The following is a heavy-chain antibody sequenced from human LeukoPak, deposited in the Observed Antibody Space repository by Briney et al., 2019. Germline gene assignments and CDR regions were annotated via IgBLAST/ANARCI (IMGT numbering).Heavy chain of an antibody. Sequence: PGRSLRLSCAASGFALGSGGMHWIRQSPGKGLEWVASLWYDGSKEFYADSVKGRFTISRDMSKSTLFLQMNGLRGDDTATYFCAKDQGYGDGRGLDHWGQGTLVIVS. J-gene: IGHJ5*02. D-gene: IGHD4-17*01. CDR1: GFALGSGG. CDR3: AKDQGYGDGRGLDH. CDR2: LWYDGSKE. V-gene: IGHV3-33*03.